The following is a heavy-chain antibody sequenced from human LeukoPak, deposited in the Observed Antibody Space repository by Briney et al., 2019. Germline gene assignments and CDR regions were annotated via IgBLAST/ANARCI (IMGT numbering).Heavy chain of an antibody. V-gene: IGHV4-39*07. Sequence: SETLSLTCTVSGGSISSSSYYWGWIRQPPGKGLEWIGSIYYSGSTYYNPSLKGRVTISVDTSKNQFSLKLSSVTAADTAVYYCASHSSGWYGGFDYWGQGTLVTVSS. CDR1: GGSISSSSYY. J-gene: IGHJ4*02. D-gene: IGHD6-19*01. CDR3: ASHSSGWYGGFDY. CDR2: IYYSGST.